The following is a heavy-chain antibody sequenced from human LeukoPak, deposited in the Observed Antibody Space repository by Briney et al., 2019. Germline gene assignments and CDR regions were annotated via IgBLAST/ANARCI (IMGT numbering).Heavy chain of an antibody. Sequence: KPGGSLRLSCAASGFTVSSNYMSWVRQAPGKGLEWVSVIYSGGSTYYADSVKGRFTISRDNSKNTLYLQMNSLRAEDTAVYNCARIKTAAGFDYWGQGTLVTVSS. CDR3: ARIKTAAGFDY. V-gene: IGHV3-53*01. CDR1: GFTVSSNY. D-gene: IGHD6-13*01. CDR2: IYSGGST. J-gene: IGHJ4*02.